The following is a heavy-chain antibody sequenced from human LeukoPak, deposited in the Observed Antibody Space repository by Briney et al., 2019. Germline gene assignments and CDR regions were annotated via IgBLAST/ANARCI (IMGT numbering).Heavy chain of an antibody. J-gene: IGHJ6*02. V-gene: IGHV3-11*01. CDR3: AKASGGATNYYGMDV. Sequence: GGSLRLSCAASGFPFRDYYMTRIRQAPGKGLEWISYISRSGDSLYYADSVEGRFTISRDNAKNSLFLQMNSLRADDTAVYYCAKASGGATNYYGMDVWGQGTTVTVSS. CDR1: GFPFRDYY. D-gene: IGHD1-26*01. CDR2: ISRSGDSL.